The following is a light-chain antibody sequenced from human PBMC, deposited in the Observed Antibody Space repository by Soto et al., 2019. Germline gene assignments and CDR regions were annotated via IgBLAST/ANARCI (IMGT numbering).Light chain of an antibody. Sequence: DIQMTQSPSSLSASVGDRVTITCRASQSISSYLNWYQQKPGKAPKLLIYAASSLQSGVPSRFSGSGSGTEFTLTISSLQPDDFATYYCQQSYINPRTFGQGTKVDIK. CDR2: AAS. CDR1: QSISSY. V-gene: IGKV1-39*01. CDR3: QQSYINPRT. J-gene: IGKJ2*02.